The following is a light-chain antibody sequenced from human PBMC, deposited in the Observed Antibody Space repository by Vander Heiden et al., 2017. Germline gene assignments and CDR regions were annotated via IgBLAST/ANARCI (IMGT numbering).Light chain of an antibody. CDR1: KLGAKY. CDR3: QAWDTSTAWKV. Sequence: SYELTQPPSASVSPGQTASITCSGDKLGAKYACWYQQKPGQSPLLVIYQDNKRPSGIPERFSGSNSGNTATLTISGTQAMDEADYYCQAWDTSTAWKVFGGGTKLTVL. J-gene: IGLJ2*01. V-gene: IGLV3-1*01. CDR2: QDN.